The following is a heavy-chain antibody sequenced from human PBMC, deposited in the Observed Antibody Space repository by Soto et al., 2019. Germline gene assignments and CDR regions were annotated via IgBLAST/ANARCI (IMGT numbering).Heavy chain of an antibody. V-gene: IGHV5-10-1*01. CDR1: GYSFTSYW. CDR3: ARLPAGYCSGGSCLDFDY. J-gene: IGHJ4*02. D-gene: IGHD2-15*01. Sequence: GESLKISCKGSGYSFTSYWISWGRQMPGKGLEWMGRIDPSDSYTNYSPSFQGHVTISADKSISTAYLQWSSLKASDTAMYYCARLPAGYCSGGSCLDFDYWGQGTLVTVSS. CDR2: IDPSDSYT.